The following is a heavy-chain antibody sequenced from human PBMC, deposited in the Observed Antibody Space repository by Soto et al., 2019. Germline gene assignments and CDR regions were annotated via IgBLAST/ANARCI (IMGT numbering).Heavy chain of an antibody. J-gene: IGHJ5*02. CDR1: GDTSSTYS. V-gene: IGHV1-69*02. Sequence: QVQLVQSGAEVKKTGSSVKVSCKASGDTSSTYSINWVRQAPGQGLEWVGRIIPILALTNYAQRFQGRVTITADKSTSKVYMELSSLSSEDTAVYYCARGYCSGGSCYSPRYNWFDPWGQGTLVTGSS. CDR3: ARGYCSGGSCYSPRYNWFDP. CDR2: IIPILALT. D-gene: IGHD2-15*01.